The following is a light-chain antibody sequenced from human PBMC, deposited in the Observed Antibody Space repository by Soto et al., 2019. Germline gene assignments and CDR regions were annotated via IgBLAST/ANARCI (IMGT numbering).Light chain of an antibody. CDR3: QQYCSSPPDT. V-gene: IGKV3-20*01. Sequence: EIVLTQSPGTLSLSPGARATLSCRASQSVSSSYLAWYQQKPGQAPRLLIYAASGSATGSPDRFSGSESGTDFTLGISRLEAEDFALYYCQQYCSSPPDTCGQGTRLESK. J-gene: IGKJ5*01. CDR2: AAS. CDR1: QSVSSSY.